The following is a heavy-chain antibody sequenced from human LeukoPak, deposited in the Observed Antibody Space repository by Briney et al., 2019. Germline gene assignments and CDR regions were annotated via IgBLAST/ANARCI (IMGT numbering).Heavy chain of an antibody. J-gene: IGHJ3*02. D-gene: IGHD3-22*01. V-gene: IGHV4-39*01. CDR1: GDSISSSSYY. CDR3: ARLYYYDSSGYYYFGEYAFDI. CDR2: IYYTGYT. Sequence: SETLSLTCTVSGDSISSSSYYWGWIRQPPGTGLEWIGSIYYTGYTYDNPSLRSRITMSVDTPKNQFSLQLSSVTAADTAVYYCARLYYYDSSGYYYFGEYAFDIWGQGTMVTVSS.